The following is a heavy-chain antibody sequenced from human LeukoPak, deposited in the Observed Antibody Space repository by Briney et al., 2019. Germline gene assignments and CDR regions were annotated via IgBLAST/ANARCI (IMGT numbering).Heavy chain of an antibody. V-gene: IGHV1-2*02. D-gene: IGHD2-2*01. CDR3: ARGDYCSSTSCYGSDYYYYGMDV. CDR2: INPSSGGT. CDR1: GYTFTGYY. J-gene: IGHJ6*02. Sequence: ASVTVSCKASGYTFTGYYMHWVRQAPGQGLEWMGWINPSSGGTNYAQKFQGRVTMTRDTSISTAYMELSRLRSDDTAVYYCARGDYCSSTSCYGSDYYYYGMDVWGQGTTVTVSS.